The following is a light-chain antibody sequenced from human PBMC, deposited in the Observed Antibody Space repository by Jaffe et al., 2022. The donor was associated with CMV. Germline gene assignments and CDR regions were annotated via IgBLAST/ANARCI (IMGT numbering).Light chain of an antibody. J-gene: IGKJ1*01. CDR1: QSLSSIY. V-gene: IGKV3-20*01. Sequence: ETVLTQSPGTLSLSPGERAALSCRASQSLSSIYLAWYQQKPGQAPRLLIYGASSRATGIPDRFSGSGSGADFTLTITRLEPEDFAVYFCQQYGSLPWTFGQGTKVEIK. CDR3: QQYGSLPWT. CDR2: GAS.